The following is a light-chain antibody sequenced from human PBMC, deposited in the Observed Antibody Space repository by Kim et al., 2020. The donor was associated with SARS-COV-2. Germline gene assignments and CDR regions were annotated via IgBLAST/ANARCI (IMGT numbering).Light chain of an antibody. CDR3: QQYGRLIT. Sequence: LAPGERATLSGGASQSVTSNYLAWYLQKPGQAPRLLMYGASSRAAGIPDRFSSSGSGADFTLTISRLKPEDFAVYYCQQYGRLITFGQGTRLEIK. V-gene: IGKV3-20*01. CDR2: GAS. J-gene: IGKJ5*01. CDR1: QSVTSNY.